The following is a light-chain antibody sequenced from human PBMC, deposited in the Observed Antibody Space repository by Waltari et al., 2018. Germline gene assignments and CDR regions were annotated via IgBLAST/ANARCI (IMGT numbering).Light chain of an antibody. Sequence: QSALTQPASVSESPGQSITIPCTGTYSDIGDYDYVSWYQQHPGKAPKLLIYDVTDRPSGVSIRFSGSKSGVTAYLTISGLQAEDEADYYCSSYRRGNTRRVFGGGTKVTVL. CDR3: SSYRRGNTRRV. CDR2: DVT. CDR1: YSDIGDYDY. V-gene: IGLV2-14*03. J-gene: IGLJ3*02.